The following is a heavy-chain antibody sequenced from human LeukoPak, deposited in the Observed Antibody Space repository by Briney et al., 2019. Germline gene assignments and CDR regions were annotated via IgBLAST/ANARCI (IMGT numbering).Heavy chain of an antibody. D-gene: IGHD6-19*01. CDR2: IGGTIYGATT. CDR3: TRDLKAGNRGY. J-gene: IGHJ4*02. CDR1: GFTFGDYA. Sequence: GGSLRLSCTASGFTFGDYAVSWFHQAPGKGLEWVGFIGGTIYGATTQYAASVKGRFTISRDDSKSIAYLQMNSLKTEDTAVYYCTRDLKAGNRGYWGQGTLVTVSS. V-gene: IGHV3-49*03.